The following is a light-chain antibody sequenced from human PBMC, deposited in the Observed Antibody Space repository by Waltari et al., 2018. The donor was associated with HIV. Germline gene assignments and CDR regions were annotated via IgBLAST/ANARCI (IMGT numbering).Light chain of an antibody. Sequence: SFSASTGDRVTITCRASQGISSYLAWYQQKPGKAPKLLIYAASTLQSGVPSRFSGSGSGTDFTLTISCLQSEDFATYYCQQYYSYPRTFGQGTKVEIK. CDR2: AAS. V-gene: IGKV1-8*01. J-gene: IGKJ1*01. CDR3: QQYYSYPRT. CDR1: QGISSY.